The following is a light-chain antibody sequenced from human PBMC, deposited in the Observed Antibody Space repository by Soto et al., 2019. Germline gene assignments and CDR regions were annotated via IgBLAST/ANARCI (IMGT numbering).Light chain of an antibody. CDR1: QSISSW. Sequence: DIQMTQSPSTLSASVGDSVTITCRASQSISSWLAWYQQKPGKAPKLLIYDASRLESGVPSRFSGSGSGTEFTLTISSLQPDDFATYYCQQYNSYSPYTFGQGTKLEIK. CDR2: DAS. V-gene: IGKV1-5*01. J-gene: IGKJ2*01. CDR3: QQYNSYSPYT.